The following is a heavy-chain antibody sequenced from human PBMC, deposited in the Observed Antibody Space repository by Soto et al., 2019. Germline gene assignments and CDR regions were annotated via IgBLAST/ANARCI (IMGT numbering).Heavy chain of an antibody. J-gene: IGHJ5*02. CDR2: IYYSGST. CDR3: ASPRDIVGVPATGWFDP. CDR1: GGSVSSGSYY. Sequence: SETLSLTCTVSGGSVSSGSYYWSWIRQPPGKGLEWIGYIYYSGSTNYNPSLKSRVTISVDTSKNQFSLKLSSVTAADTAVYSRASPRDIVGVPATGWFDPWGAGTLVTVS. D-gene: IGHD2-2*01. V-gene: IGHV4-61*01.